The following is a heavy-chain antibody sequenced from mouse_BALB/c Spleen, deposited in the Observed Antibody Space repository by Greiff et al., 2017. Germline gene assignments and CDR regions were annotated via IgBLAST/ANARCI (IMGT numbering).Heavy chain of an antibody. D-gene: IGHD1-1*01. CDR2: INPSNGGT. J-gene: IGHJ2*01. CDR1: GYTFTSYY. CDR3: TRGGDYYGSSSYYFDY. Sequence: LQESGAELVKPGASVKLSCKASGYTFTSYYMYWVKQRPGQGLEWIGEINPSNGGTNFNEKFKSKATLTVDKSSSTAYMQLSSLTSEDSAVYYCTRGGDYYGSSSYYFDYWGQGTTLTVSS. V-gene: IGHV1S81*02.